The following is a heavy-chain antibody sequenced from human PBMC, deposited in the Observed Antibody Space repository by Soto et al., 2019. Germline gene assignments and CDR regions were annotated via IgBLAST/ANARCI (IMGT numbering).Heavy chain of an antibody. Sequence: QVQLQESGPGLVKPSGTLSLTCAVSGGSISSSNWWSWVRQPPGKGLEWIGEIYHSGSTNYNPSLKSRVTISVDKSKNQFSLKLSSVTAADTAVYYCARDVVRGTMVQGSVVSMDVWGQGTTVTVSS. D-gene: IGHD3-10*01. CDR2: IYHSGST. V-gene: IGHV4-4*02. CDR3: ARDVVRGTMVQGSVVSMDV. J-gene: IGHJ6*02. CDR1: GGSISSSNW.